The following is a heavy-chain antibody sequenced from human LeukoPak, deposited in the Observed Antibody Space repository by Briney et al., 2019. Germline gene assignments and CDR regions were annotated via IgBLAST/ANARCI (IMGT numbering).Heavy chain of an antibody. Sequence: GGSLRLSCVVSGITLSNYGMSWVRQAPGKGLEWVSGISESGGSTNYADSVKGRFIISRDNSKNTVYLQMNRLGAEDTAVYLCANRGIVIRGFLIGFHKEAYYFDYWGQGILVTVSS. V-gene: IGHV3-23*01. CDR3: ANRGIVIRGFLIGFHKEAYYFDY. CDR2: ISESGGST. CDR1: GITLSNYG. J-gene: IGHJ4*02. D-gene: IGHD3-10*01.